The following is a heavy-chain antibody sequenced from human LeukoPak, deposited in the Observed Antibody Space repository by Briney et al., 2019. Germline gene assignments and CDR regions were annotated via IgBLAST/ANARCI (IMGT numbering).Heavy chain of an antibody. CDR1: GGSIRSSYYY. V-gene: IGHV4-39*01. Sequence: KSSETLSLTCTVSGGSIRSSYYYWGWIRQPPGKGLEWIGSIYDSGSTYYNPSLKSRLTISVDTSKNQLSLNLTSVTAADTAVYYCARTLVRGIIEFDFWGQGTLVTVSS. J-gene: IGHJ4*02. CDR3: ARTLVRGIIEFDF. CDR2: IYDSGST. D-gene: IGHD3-10*01.